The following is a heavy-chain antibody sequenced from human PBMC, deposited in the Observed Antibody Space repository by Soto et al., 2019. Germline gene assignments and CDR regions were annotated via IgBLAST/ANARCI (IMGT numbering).Heavy chain of an antibody. Sequence: SLRLSCAASGFPFSSYGMHWVRQAPGKGLDWVAVIWYDGSNKDYADSVKGRFTISRDNYKNTLYLQMNSLRADDTAVYYCASSINWGQGTLVTV. CDR2: IWYDGSNK. CDR1: GFPFSSYG. CDR3: ASSIN. J-gene: IGHJ4*02. V-gene: IGHV3-33*01.